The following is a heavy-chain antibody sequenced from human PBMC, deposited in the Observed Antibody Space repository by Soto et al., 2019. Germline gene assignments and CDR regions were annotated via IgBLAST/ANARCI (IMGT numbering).Heavy chain of an antibody. Sequence: PGGSLRLSCAASGFTFSSYGMHWVRQAPGKGLEWVAVISYDGSNKYYADSVKGRFTISRDNSKNTLYLQMNSLRAEDTAVYYCAKDIVVVPAAMPSPHYYYYGMDVWGQGTTVTVSS. CDR1: GFTFSSYG. V-gene: IGHV3-30*18. CDR3: AKDIVVVPAAMPSPHYYYYGMDV. J-gene: IGHJ6*02. CDR2: ISYDGSNK. D-gene: IGHD2-2*01.